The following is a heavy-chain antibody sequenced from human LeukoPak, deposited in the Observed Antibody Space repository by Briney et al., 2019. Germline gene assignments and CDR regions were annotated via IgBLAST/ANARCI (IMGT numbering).Heavy chain of an antibody. J-gene: IGHJ3*02. CDR3: ARARSSYGYGDAFDI. CDR2: ISYDGSSK. CDR1: GFTFSTYA. Sequence: GRSLRLSCAASGFTFSTYAMHWVRQAPGKGLEWVAVISYDGSSKYYADSVKGRFTISRDNSKNTLYLQMNSLRAEDTAVYYCARARSSYGYGDAFDIWGQGTMGTVSS. V-gene: IGHV3-30*04. D-gene: IGHD5-18*01.